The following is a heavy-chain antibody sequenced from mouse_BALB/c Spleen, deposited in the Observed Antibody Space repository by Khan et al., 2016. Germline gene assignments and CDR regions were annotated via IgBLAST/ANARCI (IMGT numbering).Heavy chain of an antibody. CDR2: INPDSSTI. CDR1: GFDFSRYW. J-gene: IGHJ4*01. CDR3: ARSCWYVAMDY. D-gene: IGHD1-1*02. Sequence: EVQLLESGGGLVQPGGSLKLSCAASGFDFSRYWMSWVRQAPGKGLEWIGEINPDSSTINYTPSLKDKFIITRDNANNTSYLQMSKVRSEDTALSYCARSCWYVAMDYWGQGTSVTVSS. V-gene: IGHV4-1*02.